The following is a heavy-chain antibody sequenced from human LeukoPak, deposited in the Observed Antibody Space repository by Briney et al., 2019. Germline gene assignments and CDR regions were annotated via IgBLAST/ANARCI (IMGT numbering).Heavy chain of an antibody. J-gene: IGHJ4*02. D-gene: IGHD1-26*01. V-gene: IGHV4-39*01. CDR3: ATLGLLRGAGFNLATHFDF. CDR2: VQHTGST. CDR1: GVSISNNYFY. Sequence: SETLSLTCSVSGVSISNNYFYCAWIRQPPGKWLELIGYVQHTGSTSHNSSLKSRVTISADTSQNQFSMSLTSVTAADTAVYYCATLGLLRGAGFNLATHFDFWGQGTLVTVSS.